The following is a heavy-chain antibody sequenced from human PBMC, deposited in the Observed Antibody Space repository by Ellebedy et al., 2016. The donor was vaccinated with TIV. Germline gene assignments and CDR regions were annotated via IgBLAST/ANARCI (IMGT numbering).Heavy chain of an antibody. CDR1: GYTFTSYY. Sequence: ASVKVSXXASGYTFTSYYMHWVRQAPGQGLEWMGIINPSGGSTSYAQKFQGRVTMTRDTSTSTVYMELSSLRSEDTAVYYCAREGGITRKGNGMDVWGQGTTFTVSS. D-gene: IGHD3-10*01. CDR2: INPSGGST. V-gene: IGHV1-46*01. J-gene: IGHJ6*02. CDR3: AREGGITRKGNGMDV.